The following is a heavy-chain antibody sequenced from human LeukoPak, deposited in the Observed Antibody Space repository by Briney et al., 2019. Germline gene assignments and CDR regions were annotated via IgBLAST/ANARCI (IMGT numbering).Heavy chain of an antibody. CDR1: GFTLNKLW. CDR2: INTDGTVT. V-gene: IGHV3-74*01. CDR3: ATKQWLAPPPDS. Sequence: GSLRLSCAAPGFTLNKLWMLWVRQAPGKGLESVSRINTDGTVTTYADSVKGRFTVSRDNADNTMFLQMNSVRDEDTAVYYCATKQWLAPPPDSWGQGTPVTVSS. J-gene: IGHJ4*02. D-gene: IGHD6-19*01.